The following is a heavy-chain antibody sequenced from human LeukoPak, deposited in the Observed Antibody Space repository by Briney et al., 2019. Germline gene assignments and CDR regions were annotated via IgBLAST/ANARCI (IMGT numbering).Heavy chain of an antibody. CDR3: ARDLGFEGYYYYYMDV. J-gene: IGHJ6*03. D-gene: IGHD3-10*01. CDR2: INYRGST. Sequence: SETLSLTCTVSGGSISISNYYWGWIRQPPGKGLEWTGSINYRGSTYYNPSLKSRVTISVDTSKNQFSLKLSSVTAADTAVYYCARDLGFEGYYYYYMDVWGKGTTVTISS. V-gene: IGHV4-39*07. CDR1: GGSISISNYY.